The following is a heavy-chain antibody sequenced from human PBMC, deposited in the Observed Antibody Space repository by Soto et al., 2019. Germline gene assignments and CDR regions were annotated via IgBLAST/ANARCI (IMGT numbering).Heavy chain of an antibody. Sequence: EVQLVESGGGLVQPGGSLRLSCAASGFTFSSYWMHWVRQAPEKGLVWVSRINSDGSITGYADSVKGRFTISRDNAKNTLYLQMNSLRPEGTAVYYCVRAYDGWGQGTLVTVSS. CDR3: VRAYDG. CDR1: GFTFSSYW. V-gene: IGHV3-74*01. J-gene: IGHJ4*02. D-gene: IGHD2-8*01. CDR2: INSDGSIT.